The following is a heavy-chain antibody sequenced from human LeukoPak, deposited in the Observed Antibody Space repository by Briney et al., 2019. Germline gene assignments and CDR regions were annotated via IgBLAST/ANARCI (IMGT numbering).Heavy chain of an antibody. CDR3: ARDVDTYYYYYGMDV. CDR1: GFTFSSYG. V-gene: IGHV3-33*01. J-gene: IGHJ6*02. CDR2: IWYDGSNK. D-gene: IGHD5-18*01. Sequence: GGSLRLSCAAAGFTFSSYGMHWVRQAPGKGLEWVAVIWYDGSNKYYADSVKGRFTISGDNSKNTLYLQMNSLRAEDTAVYYCARDVDTYYYYYGMDVWGQGTTVTVSS.